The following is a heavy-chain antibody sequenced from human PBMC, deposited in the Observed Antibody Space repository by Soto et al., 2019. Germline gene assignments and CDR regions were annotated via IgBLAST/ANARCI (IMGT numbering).Heavy chain of an antibody. J-gene: IGHJ4*02. Sequence: ASVKFSCKASGYTFTSYDINWVRQATGQGFEWMGWMNPNSGNTGYAQKFQGRVTMTRDTSITTPYMELSSLRSEDTAVYYSARSPRNWGFDYWGLGTLVTVSS. CDR1: GYTFTSYD. D-gene: IGHD7-27*01. V-gene: IGHV1-8*01. CDR3: ARSPRNWGFDY. CDR2: MNPNSGNT.